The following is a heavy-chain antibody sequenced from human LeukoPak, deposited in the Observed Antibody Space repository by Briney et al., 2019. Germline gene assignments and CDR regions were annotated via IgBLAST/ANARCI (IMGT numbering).Heavy chain of an antibody. D-gene: IGHD2-15*01. CDR2: IIPMRNLA. V-gene: IGHV1-69*02. Sequence: SVKLSCKASGADFNTHIINWVRQAPGQGLEWMGRIIPMRNLANYAHKFQGRVIITADKSRRTAYMELSSLTSDDTAVYYCARGKYCSGGECYSVRTSYDGFDPWGQGTVVSVSS. J-gene: IGHJ5*02. CDR3: ARGKYCSGGECYSVRTSYDGFDP. CDR1: GADFNTHI.